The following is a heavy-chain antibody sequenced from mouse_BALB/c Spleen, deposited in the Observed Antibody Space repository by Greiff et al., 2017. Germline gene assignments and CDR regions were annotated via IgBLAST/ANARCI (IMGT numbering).Heavy chain of an antibody. CDR2: IYWDDDK. Sequence: QVTLKESGPGILQPSQTLSLTCSFSGFSLSTSGMGVSWIRQPSGKGLEWLAHIYWDDDKRYNPSLKSRLTISKDTSRNQVFLKITSVDTADTATYYCARRGYRSFAYWGQGTLVTVSA. V-gene: IGHV8-12*01. D-gene: IGHD2-14*01. J-gene: IGHJ3*01. CDR3: ARRGYRSFAY. CDR1: GFSLSTSGMG.